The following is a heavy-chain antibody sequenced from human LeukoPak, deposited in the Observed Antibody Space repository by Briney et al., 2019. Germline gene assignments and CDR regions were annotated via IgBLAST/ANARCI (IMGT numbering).Heavy chain of an antibody. CDR2: IAADNRKT. CDR3: ARVYWNGGRAFDY. J-gene: IGHJ4*02. V-gene: IGHV1-18*01. D-gene: IGHD1-1*01. Sequence: VASVKVSCKASGYTLSNNVITWVRQAPGQGLEWMGWIAADNRKTYYAQNLQDRVTMTTDSSTNTAYMDLRSLRSDDTAVYYCARVYWNGGRAFDYWGQGTLVTVSS. CDR1: GYTLSNNV.